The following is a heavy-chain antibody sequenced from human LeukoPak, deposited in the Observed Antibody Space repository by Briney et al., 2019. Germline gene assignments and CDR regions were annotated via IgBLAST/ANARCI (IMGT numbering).Heavy chain of an antibody. CDR3: ARVLREWLLFGWFDP. CDR2: ISSSGSTI. V-gene: IGHV3-48*04. D-gene: IGHD3-3*01. J-gene: IGHJ5*02. CDR1: GFTFSSYW. Sequence: GGSLRLSCAASGFTFSSYWMSWVRQAPGKGLEWVSYISSSGSTIYYADSLKGRFTISRDNAKNSLYLQMNSLRAEDTAAYYCARVLREWLLFGWFDPWGQGTLVTVSS.